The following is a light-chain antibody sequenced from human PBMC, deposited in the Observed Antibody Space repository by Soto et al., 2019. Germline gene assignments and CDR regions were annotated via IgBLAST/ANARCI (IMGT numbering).Light chain of an antibody. CDR2: DVS. CDR1: SSDVGGYNY. CDR3: SSYTSSSTLPYV. Sequence: QCLLTQPASVYGSPGQSITISCPGTSSDVGGYNYVSWYQQHPGKAPKLMIYDVSNRPSGVSNRFSGSKSGNTASLTISGLQAEDEADYYCSSYTSSSTLPYVFGTGTKVTVL. V-gene: IGLV2-14*01. J-gene: IGLJ1*01.